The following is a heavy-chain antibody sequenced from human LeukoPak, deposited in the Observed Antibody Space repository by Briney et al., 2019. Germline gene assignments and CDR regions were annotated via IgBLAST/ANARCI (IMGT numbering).Heavy chain of an antibody. CDR1: GYSISSGYY. CDR3: ARAPPQSIAAADPDY. J-gene: IGHJ4*02. V-gene: IGHV4-38-2*02. D-gene: IGHD6-13*01. Sequence: PSETLSLTCTVSGYSISSGYYWGWIRQPPGKGLEWIGSIYHSGSTYYNPSLKSRVTISVDTSKNQFSLKLSSVTAADTAVYYCARAPPQSIAAADPDYRGQGTLVTVSS. CDR2: IYHSGST.